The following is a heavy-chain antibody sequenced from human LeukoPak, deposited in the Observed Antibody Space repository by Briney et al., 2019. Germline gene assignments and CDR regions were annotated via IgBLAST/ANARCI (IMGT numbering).Heavy chain of an antibody. CDR1: GASMRSSNFY. V-gene: IGHV4-39*07. J-gene: IGHJ5*02. CDR2: INYSGLT. Sequence: PSETLSLTCTVSGASMRSSNFYWGWLRQSPGKGLEWIGNINYSGLTYFNPSVKSLVTLSFYVSNNRFSLSLTSLTPADTALYFCARTHFDSLGWFDPWGQGIQVIVSS. CDR3: ARTHFDSLGWFDP. D-gene: IGHD3-9*01.